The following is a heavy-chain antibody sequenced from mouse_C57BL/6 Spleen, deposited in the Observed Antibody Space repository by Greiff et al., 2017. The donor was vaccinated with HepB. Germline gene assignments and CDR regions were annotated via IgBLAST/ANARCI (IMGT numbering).Heavy chain of an antibody. CDR1: GYTFTSYG. D-gene: IGHD1-1*01. Sequence: QVQLKQSGAELARPGASVKLSCKASGYTFTSYGISWVKQRTGQGLEWIGEIYPRSGNTYYNEKFKGKATLTADKSSSTAYMELRSLTSEDSAVYFCARDYYGSSYPWFAYWGQGTLVTVSA. V-gene: IGHV1-81*01. CDR2: IYPRSGNT. J-gene: IGHJ3*01. CDR3: ARDYYGSSYPWFAY.